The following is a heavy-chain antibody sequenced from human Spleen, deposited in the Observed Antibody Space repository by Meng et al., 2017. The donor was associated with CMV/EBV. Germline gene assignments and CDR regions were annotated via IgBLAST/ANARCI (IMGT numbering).Heavy chain of an antibody. V-gene: IGHV1-18*01. CDR3: ARDSLEWSPHHGMDV. Sequence: ASVKVSCKTSGYPFISYGISWVRQAPGKGLEWMGWISGYNGRTNYAQRFQGRVSMTTDASTTTAYMELRSLRSDDTAVYYCARDSLEWSPHHGMDVWGQGTTVTVSS. CDR2: ISGYNGRT. D-gene: IGHD3-3*01. J-gene: IGHJ6*02. CDR1: GYPFISYG.